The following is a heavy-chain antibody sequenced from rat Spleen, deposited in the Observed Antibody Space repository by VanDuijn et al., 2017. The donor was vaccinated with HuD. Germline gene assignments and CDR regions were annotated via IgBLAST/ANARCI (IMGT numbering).Heavy chain of an antibody. CDR3: ARPDGYTYVMGA. D-gene: IGHD1-4*01. CDR1: GFIFSDYY. Sequence: EVQLVESGGGLVQPGRSMKLSCAASGFIFSDYYMAWVRQAPKKGLEWVASISYEGSSTYYGDSVKGRFTVSRDNAKSTLYLQMNSLRSEDTATYYCARPDGYTYVMGAWSQGASVTVSS. J-gene: IGHJ4*01. CDR2: ISYEGSST. V-gene: IGHV5-22*01.